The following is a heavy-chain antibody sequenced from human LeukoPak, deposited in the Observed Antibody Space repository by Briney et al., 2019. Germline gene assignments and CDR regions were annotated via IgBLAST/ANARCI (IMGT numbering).Heavy chain of an antibody. V-gene: IGHV1-69*04. CDR3: ARRDHCSGGSCRDPRWWADAFDI. Sequence: ASVKVSCKASGGTFSSYAISWVRQAPGQGLEWMGRIIPILGIANYAQKFQGRVTITADKSTSTAYMELSSLRSEDTAVYYCARRDHCSGGSCRDPRWWADAFDIWGQGTMVTVSS. CDR2: IIPILGIA. CDR1: GGTFSSYA. J-gene: IGHJ3*02. D-gene: IGHD2-15*01.